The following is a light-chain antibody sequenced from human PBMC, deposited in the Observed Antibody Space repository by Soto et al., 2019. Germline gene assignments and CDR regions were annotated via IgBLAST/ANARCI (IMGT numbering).Light chain of an antibody. J-gene: IGLJ1*01. CDR2: END. CDR1: SSNTGNNY. Sequence: QSVLTQPPSVSAAPGQKVTISCSGSSSNTGNNYVSWYQQLPGAAPKLLIYENDKRPSGIPDRFSGSKSGTSATLGITGLQTGDEADYYCATWDSSLRAGLFGTGTKLTVL. CDR3: ATWDSSLRAGL. V-gene: IGLV1-51*02.